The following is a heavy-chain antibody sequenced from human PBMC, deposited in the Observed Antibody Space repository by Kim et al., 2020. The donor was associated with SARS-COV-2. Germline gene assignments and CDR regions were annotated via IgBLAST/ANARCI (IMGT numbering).Heavy chain of an antibody. CDR2: ISSSSGYT. Sequence: GGSLRLSCAASGFTLSDFYMSWIRQAPGKGLEWVAYISSSSGYTNYADAVKGRFTISRDNAENSMYLQMSSLRVDDTAIYYCARRVVADAFDIWGQGKLV. CDR3: ARRVVADAFDI. D-gene: IGHD3-22*01. J-gene: IGHJ3*02. CDR1: GFTLSDFY. V-gene: IGHV3-11*03.